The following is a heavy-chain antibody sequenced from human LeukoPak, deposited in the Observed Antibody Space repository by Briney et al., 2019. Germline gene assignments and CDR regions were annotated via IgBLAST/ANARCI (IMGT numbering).Heavy chain of an antibody. V-gene: IGHV4-39*02. D-gene: IGHD1-14*01. CDR1: GGSISSSSYY. CDR3: ARDPTGLCSS. Sequence: SETLSLTCTVSGGSISSSSYYWGWIRQPPGKGLEWIGSIYYSGSTYYNPSLKSRVTISVDTSKNQFSLKLSSVTAADTAVYYCARDPTGLCSSWGQGTLVTVSS. CDR2: IYYSGST. J-gene: IGHJ4*02.